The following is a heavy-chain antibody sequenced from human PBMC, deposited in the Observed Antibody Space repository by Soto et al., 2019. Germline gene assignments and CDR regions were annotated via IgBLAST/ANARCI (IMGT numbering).Heavy chain of an antibody. Sequence: PSETLSLTCTVSGGSISSYYWSWIRQPPGKGLEWIGYIYYSGSTNYNPSLKSRVTISVDTSKNQFSLKLSSVTAAGTAVYYCARDGAYCGGDCYYGMDVWGQGTTVTVSS. J-gene: IGHJ6*02. D-gene: IGHD2-21*01. V-gene: IGHV4-59*01. CDR2: IYYSGST. CDR3: ARDGAYCGGDCYYGMDV. CDR1: GGSISSYY.